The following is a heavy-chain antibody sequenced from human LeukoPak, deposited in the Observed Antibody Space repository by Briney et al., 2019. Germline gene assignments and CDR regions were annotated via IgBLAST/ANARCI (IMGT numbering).Heavy chain of an antibody. CDR3: AKARAGAGLDAFDI. CDR1: GFTFSDYT. V-gene: IGHV3-21*01. CDR2: ITSGSNYI. D-gene: IGHD1-26*01. Sequence: GGSLRLSCTTSGFTFSDYTMNWVRQAPGKGLEWVSSITSGSNYIYYADSVKGRFTVSRDNAKNSLSLQMNSLRADDTAVYYCAKARAGAGLDAFDIWGQGTMVTVSS. J-gene: IGHJ3*02.